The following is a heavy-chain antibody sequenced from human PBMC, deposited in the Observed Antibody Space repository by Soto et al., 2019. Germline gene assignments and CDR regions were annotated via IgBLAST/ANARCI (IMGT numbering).Heavy chain of an antibody. Sequence: GGSLRLSCAASGFTFSSYGMHWVRQAPGKGLEWVAVISYDGSNKYYADSVKGRFTISRDNSKNTLYLQMNSLRAEDTAVYYCAKAVGGYCSSTSCPSADYWGQGTLVTVSS. CDR3: AKAVGGYCSSTSCPSADY. D-gene: IGHD2-2*01. J-gene: IGHJ4*02. V-gene: IGHV3-30*18. CDR1: GFTFSSYG. CDR2: ISYDGSNK.